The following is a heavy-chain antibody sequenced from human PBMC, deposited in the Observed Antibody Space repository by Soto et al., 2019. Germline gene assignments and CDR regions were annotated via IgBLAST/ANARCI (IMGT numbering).Heavy chain of an antibody. Sequence: GGSLRLSCSASGFTFSSYAMHWVRQAPGKGLEYVSAISSNGGSTYYADSVKGRFTISRDNSKNTLYLQMNSLRAEDTAVYYCANLKPSGASFDYWGQGTLVTVSS. D-gene: IGHD2-15*01. J-gene: IGHJ4*02. CDR3: ANLKPSGASFDY. V-gene: IGHV3-64*04. CDR1: GFTFSSYA. CDR2: ISSNGGST.